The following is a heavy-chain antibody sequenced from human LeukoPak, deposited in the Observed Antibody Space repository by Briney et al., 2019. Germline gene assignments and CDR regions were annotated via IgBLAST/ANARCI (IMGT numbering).Heavy chain of an antibody. D-gene: IGHD6-13*01. V-gene: IGHV3-30-3*01. Sequence: GGSLRLSCAASGFTFSNYAMHWVRQAPGKGLEWVAVISYDGSNKYYADSVKGRFTISGDNSKNTLYLQMNSLRAEDTAVYYCGRVAAAGRHIDYWGQGTLVTVSS. CDR1: GFTFSNYA. J-gene: IGHJ4*02. CDR3: GRVAAAGRHIDY. CDR2: ISYDGSNK.